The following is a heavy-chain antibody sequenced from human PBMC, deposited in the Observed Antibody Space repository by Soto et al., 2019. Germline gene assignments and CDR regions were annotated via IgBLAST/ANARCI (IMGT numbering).Heavy chain of an antibody. CDR3: ARRPSSSWPFDP. CDR1: GGSFSGYS. D-gene: IGHD6-13*01. CDR2: IDHSGYT. Sequence: PSETLSLTCGIYGGSFSGYSWAWIRQPPGGGLEWIGEIDHSGYTNYFPSLKSRVTISLDTSKNQFSLKLTSVTAADAAVYYCARRPSSSWPFDPWGQGTLVTVSS. V-gene: IGHV4-34*01. J-gene: IGHJ5*02.